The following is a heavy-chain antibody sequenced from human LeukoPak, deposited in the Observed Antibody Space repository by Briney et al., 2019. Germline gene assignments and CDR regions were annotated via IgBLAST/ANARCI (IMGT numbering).Heavy chain of an antibody. J-gene: IGHJ5*02. CDR3: AGRPAIDIVVVPAAMDGDWFDP. CDR1: GFTFSDYY. D-gene: IGHD2-2*01. V-gene: IGHV3-11*01. CDR2: ISSSGSTI. Sequence: GGSLRLSCAASGFTFSDYYMGWIRQAPGKGLEWVSYISSSGSTIYYADSVKGRFTISRDNAKNSLYLQMNSLRAEDTAVYYCAGRPAIDIVVVPAAMDGDWFDPWGQGTLVTVSS.